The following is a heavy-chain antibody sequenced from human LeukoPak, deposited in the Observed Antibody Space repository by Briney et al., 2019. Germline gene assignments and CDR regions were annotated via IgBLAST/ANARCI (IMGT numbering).Heavy chain of an antibody. J-gene: IGHJ4*02. D-gene: IGHD2-21*01. V-gene: IGHV4-38-2*01. CDR1: GYSISSGYY. Sequence: PSETLSLTCAVCGYSISSGYYWGWIRQPPGKGLEWIGSIYHSGSTYYNPSLKGRVTISVDTSKNQFSLKLSSVTAADTAVYYCAGYVVVIDYWGQGTLVTVST. CDR2: IYHSGST. CDR3: AGYVVVIDY.